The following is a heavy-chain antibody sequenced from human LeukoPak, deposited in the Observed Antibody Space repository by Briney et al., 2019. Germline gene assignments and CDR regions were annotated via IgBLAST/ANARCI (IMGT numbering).Heavy chain of an antibody. V-gene: IGHV3-9*01. J-gene: IGHJ4*02. CDR3: VRIRGYSFGYFDY. D-gene: IGHD5-18*01. CDR1: GFTFDDYA. CDR2: ISWKSGSI. Sequence: PGRSLRLSCAASGFTFDDYAMHWVRQAPGKGLEWVAGISWKSGSIGYGDSVKGRFTISRANAKTSLYLQLNSPRAEHTALYYCVRIRGYSFGYFDYWGQGTLVTVSS.